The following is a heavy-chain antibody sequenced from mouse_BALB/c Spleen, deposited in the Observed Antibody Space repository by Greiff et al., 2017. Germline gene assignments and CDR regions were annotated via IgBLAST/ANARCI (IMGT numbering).Heavy chain of an antibody. Sequence: VQVVESGAELMKPGASVKISCKATGYTFSSYWIEWVKQRPGHGLEWIGEILPGSGSTNYNEKFKGKATFTADTSSNSAYMQLSSLTSEDSAVYYCAKFITTATFAYWGQGTLVTVSA. J-gene: IGHJ3*01. CDR1: GYTFSSYW. CDR3: AKFITTATFAY. V-gene: IGHV1-9*01. CDR2: ILPGSGST. D-gene: IGHD1-2*01.